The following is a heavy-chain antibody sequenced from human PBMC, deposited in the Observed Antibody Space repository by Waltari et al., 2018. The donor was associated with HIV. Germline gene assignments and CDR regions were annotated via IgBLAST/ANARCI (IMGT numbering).Heavy chain of an antibody. CDR2: IYHSGSS. V-gene: IGHV4-38-2*02. CDR3: ATIRAVAGSYYFDS. CDR1: GYSIRSGYY. Sequence: QVQLQESGPGLVKPSETLSLTCSVSGYSIRSGYYWGWIRQPPGKGLEWIGNIYHSGSSYYHPSLESRVTISVDTSKNQFSLKVSSMTAADTALYYCATIRAVAGSYYFDSWGQGILVTVSS. D-gene: IGHD6-19*01. J-gene: IGHJ4*02.